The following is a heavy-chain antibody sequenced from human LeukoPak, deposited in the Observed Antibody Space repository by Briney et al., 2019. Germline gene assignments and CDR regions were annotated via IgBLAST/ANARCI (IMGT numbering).Heavy chain of an antibody. CDR2: INHSGST. CDR3: ARAGMFYYGSGSYYNWFDP. Sequence: KPSETLSLTCAVYGGSFSGYYWSWIRQPPGKGLEWLGEINHSGSTNYNPSLKSRVTISVDTSKNQFSLKLSSVTAADTAVYYCARAGMFYYGSGSYYNWFDPWGQGTLVTVSS. V-gene: IGHV4-34*01. D-gene: IGHD3-10*01. CDR1: GGSFSGYY. J-gene: IGHJ5*02.